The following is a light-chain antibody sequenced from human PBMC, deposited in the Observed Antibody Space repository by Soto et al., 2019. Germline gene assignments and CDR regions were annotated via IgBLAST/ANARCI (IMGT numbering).Light chain of an antibody. V-gene: IGLV2-8*01. J-gene: IGLJ1*01. Sequence: QSVLTQPPSASRSPGQSVTISCTGTSSDVGGYNYVSWYQQHPGKAPKLMIYEVSKRPSGVPDRFSGSKSGNTASLTVSGLQAEDEADYYCSSYAGNTWVFGTGTKVTVL. CDR2: EVS. CDR3: SSYAGNTWV. CDR1: SSDVGGYNY.